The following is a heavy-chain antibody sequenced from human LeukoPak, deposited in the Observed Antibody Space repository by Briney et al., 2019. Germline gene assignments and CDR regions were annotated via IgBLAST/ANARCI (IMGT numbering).Heavy chain of an antibody. Sequence: SETLSLTCTVSGGSISSSSYYWGWIRQPPGKGLEWIGSIYYSGSTYYNPSLKSRVTISVDTSKNQFSLKLSSVTAADTAVYYCARDLDTAMVSVDYWGQGTLVTVSS. CDR2: IYYSGST. CDR3: ARDLDTAMVSVDY. D-gene: IGHD5-18*01. CDR1: GGSISSSSYY. V-gene: IGHV4-39*07. J-gene: IGHJ4*02.